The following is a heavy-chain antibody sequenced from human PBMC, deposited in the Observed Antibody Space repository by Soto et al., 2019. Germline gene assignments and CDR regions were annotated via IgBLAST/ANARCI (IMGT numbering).Heavy chain of an antibody. CDR3: AKETNAYEINF. J-gene: IGHJ4*02. D-gene: IGHD3-9*01. Sequence: QVQLVESGGGVVRPGRSLRLSCAASGFIFSGYAMHWVRQAPGKGLEWVAVISYDGNTQYYADSVKGRFTVSRDNSNNMLCVQMNNLRDEDTAMYYCAKETNAYEINFWGQGTLVTVSS. CDR2: ISYDGNTQ. V-gene: IGHV3-30-3*01. CDR1: GFIFSGYA.